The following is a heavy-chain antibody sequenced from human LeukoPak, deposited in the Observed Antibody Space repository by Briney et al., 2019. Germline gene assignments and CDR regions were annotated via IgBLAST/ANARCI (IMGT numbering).Heavy chain of an antibody. V-gene: IGHV3-33*01. CDR3: ARGSSGWYGYYFDY. D-gene: IGHD6-19*01. Sequence: GGSLRLSCAASGFTFSSYGMHWVRQAPGKGLEWVAVIWYDGSNKYYADSVKGRFTISRDNSKNTLYLQMHSLRAEDTAVYCCARGSSGWYGYYFDYWGQGTLVTVSS. CDR1: GFTFSSYG. J-gene: IGHJ4*02. CDR2: IWYDGSNK.